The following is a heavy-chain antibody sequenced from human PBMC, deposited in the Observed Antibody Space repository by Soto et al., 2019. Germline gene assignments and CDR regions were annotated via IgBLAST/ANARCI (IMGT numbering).Heavy chain of an antibody. V-gene: IGHV3-33*01. D-gene: IGHD4-17*01. CDR2: IWYDGSNK. CDR1: GFTFSSYG. J-gene: IGHJ5*02. CDR3: ARGDYGDYGAYNWFDP. Sequence: LRLSCAASGFTFSSYGMHWVRQAPGKGLEWVAVIWYDGSNKYYADSVKGRFTISRDNSKNTLYLQMNSLRAEDTAVYYCARGDYGDYGAYNWFDPWGQGTLVTVSS.